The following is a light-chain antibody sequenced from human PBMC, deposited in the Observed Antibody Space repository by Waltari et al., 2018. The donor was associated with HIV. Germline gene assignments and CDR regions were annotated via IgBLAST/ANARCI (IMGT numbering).Light chain of an antibody. J-gene: IGKJ4*01. CDR1: QDIANS. V-gene: IGKV1-NL1*01. CDR3: HQYFSDPFT. Sequence: DIQMTQLPSSLSASVGDRVTITCRATQDIANSVSWYQQRPGKVPKLLVYGAFIPHKAVASRFTGSGSGTEYTLTISSLQPEDFATYYCHQYFSDPFTFGGGTKVEI. CDR2: GAF.